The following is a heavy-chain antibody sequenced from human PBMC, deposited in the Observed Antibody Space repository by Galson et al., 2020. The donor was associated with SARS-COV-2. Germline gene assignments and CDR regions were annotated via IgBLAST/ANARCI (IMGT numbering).Heavy chain of an antibody. CDR3: AREKGVVVITADDAFDI. CDR2: IYYSGST. D-gene: IGHD3-22*01. CDR1: GGSISSGGYY. J-gene: IGHJ3*02. V-gene: IGHV4-31*03. Sequence: SETLSLTCTVSGGSISSGGYYWSWIRQHPGKGLEWIGYIYYSGSTYYNPSLKSRVTISVDTSKNQFSLKLSSVTAADTAVYYCAREKGVVVITADDAFDIWGQGTMVTVSS.